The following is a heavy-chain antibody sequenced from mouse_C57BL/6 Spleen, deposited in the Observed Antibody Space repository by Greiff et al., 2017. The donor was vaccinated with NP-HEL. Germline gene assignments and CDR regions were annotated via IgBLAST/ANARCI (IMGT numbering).Heavy chain of an antibody. CDR3: ARWFITTVVATSYYAMDY. CDR1: GFSLTSYG. J-gene: IGHJ4*01. D-gene: IGHD1-1*01. CDR2: IWSGGST. V-gene: IGHV2-2*01. Sequence: VKLMESGPGLVQPSQSLSITCTVSGFSLTSYGVHWVRQSPGKGLEWLGVIWSGGSTDYNAAFISRLSISKDNSKSQVFFKMNSLQADDTAIYYCARWFITTVVATSYYAMDYWGQGTSVTVSS.